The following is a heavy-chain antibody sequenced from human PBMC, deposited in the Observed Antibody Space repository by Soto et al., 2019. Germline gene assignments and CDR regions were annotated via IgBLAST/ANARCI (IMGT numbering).Heavy chain of an antibody. J-gene: IGHJ4*02. CDR3: ARRSRSAYSSSWPDFDY. D-gene: IGHD6-13*01. CDR2: IYWNDDK. Sequence: SGPTLVNPTQTLTLTCTFSGFSLSTSGVGVGWIRQPPGKALEWLALIYWNDDKRYSPSLKSRLTITKDTSKNQVVLTMTNMDPVDTATYYCARRSRSAYSSSWPDFDYWGQGTLVTVSS. CDR1: GFSLSTSGVG. V-gene: IGHV2-5*01.